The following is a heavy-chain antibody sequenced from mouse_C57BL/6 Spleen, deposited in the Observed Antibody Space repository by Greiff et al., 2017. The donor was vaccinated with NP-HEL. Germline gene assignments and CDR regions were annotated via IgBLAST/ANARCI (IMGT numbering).Heavy chain of an antibody. Sequence: EVQLQQSGPELVKPGASVKISCKASGYSFTGYYMNWVKQSPEKSLEWIGEINPSTGGTTYNQKFKAKATLTVDKSSSTAYMQLKSLTSEDSAVYYCARLYYYGSSRYWYFDVWGTGTTVTVSS. CDR1: GYSFTGYY. CDR3: ARLYYYGSSRYWYFDV. V-gene: IGHV1-42*01. D-gene: IGHD1-1*01. J-gene: IGHJ1*03. CDR2: INPSTGGT.